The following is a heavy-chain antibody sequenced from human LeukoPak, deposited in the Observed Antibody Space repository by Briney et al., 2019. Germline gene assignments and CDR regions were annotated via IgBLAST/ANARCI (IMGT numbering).Heavy chain of an antibody. CDR2: VNQDGSGK. CDR3: TSANYGPAY. Sequence: GGSLRPSCAASGFTFSNYWMSWVRQAPGKGLEWVANVNQDGSGKYYVDSVKGRFTISKDNAKNSLYLQMNSLRAEDTAVYYCTSANYGPAYWGQGTLVTVSS. CDR1: GFTFSNYW. V-gene: IGHV3-7*01. D-gene: IGHD5-24*01. J-gene: IGHJ4*02.